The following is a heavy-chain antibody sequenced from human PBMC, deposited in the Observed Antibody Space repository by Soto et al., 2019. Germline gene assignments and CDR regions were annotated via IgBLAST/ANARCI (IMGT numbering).Heavy chain of an antibody. J-gene: IGHJ4*02. CDR1: GYTFTSYG. CDR2: ISAHNGDT. D-gene: IGHD3-10*01. Sequence: QVQLVRSGAEVKNPGASVKVSCKASGYTFTSYGITWVRQAPGQGLEWMGWISAHNGDTTYAQKFQGRVTMTTDTSTRTAYMELRSLRSDDTAVYFCARVRLSLFDYWGQGTLVTVSS. V-gene: IGHV1-18*04. CDR3: ARVRLSLFDY.